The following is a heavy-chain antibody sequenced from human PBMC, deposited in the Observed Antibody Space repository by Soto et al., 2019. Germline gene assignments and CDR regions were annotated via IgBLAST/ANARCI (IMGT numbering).Heavy chain of an antibody. Sequence: QVQLVQSGAEVKKPGSSVKVSCKASGGTFSSYTISWVRQAPGLGLEWMGRIIPILGIANYAQKFQGRVTITADKSTSTAYMELSSLRSEDTAVYYCARERASYYGSGSYGWFDPWGQGTLVTVSS. J-gene: IGHJ5*02. D-gene: IGHD3-10*01. V-gene: IGHV1-69*08. CDR1: GGTFSSYT. CDR2: IIPILGIA. CDR3: ARERASYYGSGSYGWFDP.